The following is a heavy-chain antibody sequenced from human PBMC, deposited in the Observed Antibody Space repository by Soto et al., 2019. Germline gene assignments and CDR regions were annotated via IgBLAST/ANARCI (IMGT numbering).Heavy chain of an antibody. V-gene: IGHV3-74*01. Sequence: EVQLVESGGGLVQPGGSLRLSCAASGFTFSSYWMHWVRQAPGKGLVWVSRINSDGSSTSYADSVKGRFTISRDNAKNTLYLQMNSLRAEDTAVYYCARVKVMITLGGVIVHDAFDIWGQGTMVTVSS. CDR3: ARVKVMITLGGVIVHDAFDI. D-gene: IGHD3-16*02. CDR1: GFTFSSYW. CDR2: INSDGSST. J-gene: IGHJ3*02.